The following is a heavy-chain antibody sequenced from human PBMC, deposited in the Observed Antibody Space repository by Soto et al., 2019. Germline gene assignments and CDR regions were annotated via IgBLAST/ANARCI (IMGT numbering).Heavy chain of an antibody. CDR3: ARDRGWLVFDY. Sequence: SLRLSCAASGFTFSSYEMNWVRQAPGKGLEWVSYISSSGSTIYYADSVKGRFTISRDNAKNSLYLQMNSLRAEDTAVYYCARDRGWLVFDYWGQGTLVTVSS. CDR1: GFTFSSYE. J-gene: IGHJ4*02. D-gene: IGHD6-19*01. V-gene: IGHV3-48*03. CDR2: ISSSGSTI.